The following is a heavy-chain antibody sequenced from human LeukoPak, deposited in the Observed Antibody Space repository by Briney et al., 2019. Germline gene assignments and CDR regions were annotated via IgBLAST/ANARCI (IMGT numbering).Heavy chain of an antibody. Sequence: ASVTVSCTASGFTFTSSAVQWVRQARGQRLEWIGWIVVGSGNTNYAQKFQERDTITRDMSTSTAYMELSSLRSEDTAVYYCAADHYDYSGYYYYFDYWGQGTLVTVSS. D-gene: IGHD3-22*01. CDR3: AADHYDYSGYYYYFDY. J-gene: IGHJ4*02. CDR1: GFTFTSSA. CDR2: IVVGSGNT. V-gene: IGHV1-58*01.